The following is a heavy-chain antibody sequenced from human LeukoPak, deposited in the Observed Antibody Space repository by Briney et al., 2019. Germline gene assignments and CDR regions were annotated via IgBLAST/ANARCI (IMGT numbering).Heavy chain of an antibody. V-gene: IGHV1-46*01. Sequence: ASVKVSCKASGYTFTGYYMHWVRQAPGQGLEWMGIINPSGGSTRYAQKFQGRVTMTRDTSTSTVYMELSSLRSEDTAVYYCARNPVTTKYFDYWGQGTLVTVSS. CDR3: ARNPVTTKYFDY. CDR1: GYTFTGYY. J-gene: IGHJ4*02. D-gene: IGHD4-17*01. CDR2: INPSGGST.